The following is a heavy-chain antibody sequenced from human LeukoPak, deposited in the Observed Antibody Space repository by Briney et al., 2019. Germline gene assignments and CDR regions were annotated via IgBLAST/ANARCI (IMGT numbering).Heavy chain of an antibody. CDR1: GGSISTYY. J-gene: IGHJ4*02. Sequence: SETLSLTCTVSGGSISTYYWSWIRQPPGKGLEWIGYIYYSGNTNCNPALKSRVTMSVDTSKNQFSLKLSSVTAADTAVYYCARDKGEYYDSSGYLDYWGQGTLATVSS. CDR3: ARDKGEYYDSSGYLDY. CDR2: IYYSGNT. D-gene: IGHD3-22*01. V-gene: IGHV4-59*01.